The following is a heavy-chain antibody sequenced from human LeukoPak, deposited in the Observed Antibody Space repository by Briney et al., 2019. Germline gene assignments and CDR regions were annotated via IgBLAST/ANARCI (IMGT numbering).Heavy chain of an antibody. Sequence: GGSLRLSCAASGFTFSTYFMNWVRHAPGKGLERVSSISSSSSYIYYADSVKGRFTISRDNAKNSLYLHMNSLRADDTAVYYCAREFKSSGYYYPFDYWGQGTLVTVSS. J-gene: IGHJ4*02. CDR2: ISSSSSYI. D-gene: IGHD3-22*01. V-gene: IGHV3-21*01. CDR1: GFTFSTYF. CDR3: AREFKSSGYYYPFDY.